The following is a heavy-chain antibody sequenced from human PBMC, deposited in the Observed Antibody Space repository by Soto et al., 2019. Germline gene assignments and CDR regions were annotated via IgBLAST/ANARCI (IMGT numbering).Heavy chain of an antibody. CDR3: ARPMVRGVTSYFDY. J-gene: IGHJ4*02. CDR1: GFTFSSYW. CDR2: IKQDGSEK. Sequence: GGSLRLSCAASGFTFSSYWMSWVRQAPGKGLEWVADIKQDGSEKYYVDSVKGRFTISRDNAKNSLYLQMNSLRAEDTALYYCARPMVRGVTSYFDYWGQGTLVTVSS. V-gene: IGHV3-7*01. D-gene: IGHD3-10*01.